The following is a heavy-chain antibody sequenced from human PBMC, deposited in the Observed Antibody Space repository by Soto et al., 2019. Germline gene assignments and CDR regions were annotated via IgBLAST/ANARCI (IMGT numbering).Heavy chain of an antibody. D-gene: IGHD3-10*01. CDR2: ISAYNGYT. CDR3: ARVGYYYGSWSYVFDP. Sequence: QVQLVQSGAEVKKPGASVKVSCKASGYTFTSHSIIWVRRAPGEGLEWVGWISAYNGYTNSAENFQGRVTMTTDASTNTAYMELRSLRSDDTAVYYCARVGYYYGSWSYVFDPWGQGTLVTVSS. J-gene: IGHJ5*02. V-gene: IGHV1-18*04. CDR1: GYTFTSHS.